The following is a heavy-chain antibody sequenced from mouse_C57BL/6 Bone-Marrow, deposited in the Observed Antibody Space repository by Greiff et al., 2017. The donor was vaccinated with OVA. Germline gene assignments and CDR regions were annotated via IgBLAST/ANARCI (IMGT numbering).Heavy chain of an antibody. Sequence: VQLQQSGPVLVKPGASVKMSCKASGYTFTDYYMNWVKQSHGKSLEWIGVINPYNGGTSYNQKFKGKATLTVDKSSSTAYMELNSLTSEDSAVYYCAGGYSNYGGFAYWGQGTTLTVSS. CDR3: AGGYSNYGGFAY. CDR1: GYTFTDYY. CDR2: INPYNGGT. V-gene: IGHV1-19*01. D-gene: IGHD2-5*01. J-gene: IGHJ2*01.